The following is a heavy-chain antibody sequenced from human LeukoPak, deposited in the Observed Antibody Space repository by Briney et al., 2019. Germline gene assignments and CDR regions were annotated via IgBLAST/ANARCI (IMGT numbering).Heavy chain of an antibody. CDR1: GGSSSGYY. CDR3: ARRVFFPYGMDV. CDR2: INHSGST. V-gene: IGHV4-34*01. J-gene: IGHJ6*02. D-gene: IGHD2/OR15-2a*01. Sequence: SETLSLTCAVYGGSSSGYYWSWIRQPPGKGLEWIGEINHSGSTNYNPSLKSRVTISVDTSKNQFSLKLSSVTAADTAVYYCARRVFFPYGMDVWGQGTTVTVSS.